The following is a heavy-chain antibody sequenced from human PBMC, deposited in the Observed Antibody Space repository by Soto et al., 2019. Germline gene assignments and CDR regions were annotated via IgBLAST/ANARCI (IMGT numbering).Heavy chain of an antibody. V-gene: IGHV2-5*01. D-gene: IGHD1-7*01. CDR1: GFSLNTSGVG. Sequence: QITLKESGPTLVKPTQTLTLTCTFSGFSLNTSGVGVGWVRQPPGKALEWLALIYGNDDQRYNLFLKNSLTITKDTSRDQVVLTMTHVDPVDTATYYCAHANNCDYRTPYYFDYWGQGTRVTVS. CDR3: AHANNCDYRTPYYFDY. J-gene: IGHJ4*02. CDR2: IYGNDDQ.